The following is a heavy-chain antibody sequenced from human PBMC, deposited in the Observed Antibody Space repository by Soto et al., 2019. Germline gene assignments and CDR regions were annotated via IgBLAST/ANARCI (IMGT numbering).Heavy chain of an antibody. CDR2: IYHTGST. V-gene: IGHV4-4*02. Sequence: SETLSLTCAVSGGSISSSNWWSWVRQPPGKGLEWIGEIYHTGSTNYNPSLKSRVTISVDKSKNQFSLKLSSVTAADTTAVYYCARVLGNDVFDIWGKGTMVTVSS. CDR3: ARVLGNDVFDI. CDR1: GGSISSSNW. D-gene: IGHD3-3*02. J-gene: IGHJ3*02.